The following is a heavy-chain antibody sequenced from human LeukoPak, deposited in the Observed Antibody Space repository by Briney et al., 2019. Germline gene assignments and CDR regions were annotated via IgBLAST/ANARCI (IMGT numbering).Heavy chain of an antibody. CDR3: AREVPGSRGIDP. V-gene: IGHV4-38-2*02. Sequence: PSETLSLTCTVSGYSISSGYYWGWIRQPPGKGLEWIGSIYHSGSTYYNPSLKSRVTISVDASKNQFSLKLSSVTAADTAVYYCAREVPGSRGIDPWGQGTLVTVSS. J-gene: IGHJ5*02. CDR2: IYHSGST. CDR1: GYSISSGYY. D-gene: IGHD3-16*01.